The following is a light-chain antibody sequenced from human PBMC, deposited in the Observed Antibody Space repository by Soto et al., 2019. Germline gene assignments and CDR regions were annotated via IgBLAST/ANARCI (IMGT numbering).Light chain of an antibody. V-gene: IGLV2-14*01. CDR3: SSYTHTGTLVF. J-gene: IGLJ2*01. CDR1: SSDVGGYNY. Sequence: QSALTQPASVSGSPGQSITISCTGTSSDVGGYNYVSWYQQHPGKAPKLMIYEVSNRPSGVSNRFSGSKSGNTASLTISGPQAEDEAEYDCSSYTHTGTLVFFGGGTQLTVL. CDR2: EVS.